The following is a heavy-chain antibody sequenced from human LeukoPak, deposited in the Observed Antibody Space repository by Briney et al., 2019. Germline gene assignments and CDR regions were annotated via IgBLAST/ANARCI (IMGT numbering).Heavy chain of an antibody. CDR2: INPNSGGT. V-gene: IGHV1-2*06. J-gene: IGHJ4*02. CDR1: GYTXTGYY. D-gene: IGHD6-13*01. Sequence: AXXXXSCKASGYTXTGYYMHWVRQAPGQGLEWMGRINPNSGGTNYAQKFQGRVTMTRDTSISTAYMELSRLRSDDTAVYYSARARQQLVQGVDYWGQGTLVTVSS. CDR3: ARARQQLVQGVDY.